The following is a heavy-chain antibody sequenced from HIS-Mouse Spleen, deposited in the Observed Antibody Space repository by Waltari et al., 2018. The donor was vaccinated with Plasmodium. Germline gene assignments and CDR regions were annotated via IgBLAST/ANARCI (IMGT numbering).Heavy chain of an antibody. V-gene: IGHV3-7*01. Sequence: EVQLVESGGGLVQPGGSLRLSCAASGLPFSSYGMSWVRQAPGKGLEWVANIKQDGSEKYYVDAVKGRFTISRDNAKNSLYLQMNSLRAEDTAVYYCASSWYWYFDLWGRGTLVTVSS. CDR3: ASSWYWYFDL. D-gene: IGHD6-13*01. J-gene: IGHJ2*01. CDR1: GLPFSSYG. CDR2: IKQDGSEK.